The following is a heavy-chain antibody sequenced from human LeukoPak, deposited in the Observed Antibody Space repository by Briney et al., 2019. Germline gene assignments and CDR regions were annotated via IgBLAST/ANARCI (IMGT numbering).Heavy chain of an antibody. V-gene: IGHV3-30*04. CDR1: GFTFSSYA. Sequence: GGSLRLSCAASGFTFSSYAMHWVRQAPGKGLEGVAVISYDGSNKYYADSVEGRFTISRDNSKNTLYLQMNSLRAEDTAVYYCARVTMIVHNFDYWGQGTLVTVSS. D-gene: IGHD3-22*01. J-gene: IGHJ4*02. CDR2: ISYDGSNK. CDR3: ARVTMIVHNFDY.